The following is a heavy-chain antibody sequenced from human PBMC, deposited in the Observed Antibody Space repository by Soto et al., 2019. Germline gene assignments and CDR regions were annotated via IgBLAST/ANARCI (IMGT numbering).Heavy chain of an antibody. J-gene: IGHJ6*02. D-gene: IGHD5-18*01. V-gene: IGHV4-30-4*01. CDR1: GDSISSGDYY. CDR3: ARALIQLWPHYYYGMDV. Sequence: SSETLSLTCTVSGDSISSGDYYWSWIRQPPGKGLEWIGYIYYSGTTYYNPSLKSRVTISVDTSKNQFSLKVNSVTAADTAVYYCARALIQLWPHYYYGMDVWGQGTTVTVSS. CDR2: IYYSGTT.